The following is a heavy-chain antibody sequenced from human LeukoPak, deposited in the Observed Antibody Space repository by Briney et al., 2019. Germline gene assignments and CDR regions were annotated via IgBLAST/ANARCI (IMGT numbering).Heavy chain of an antibody. Sequence: SETLSLTCTVSGGSISSRSYYWGWIRQPPGKGLEWIGSIYYSGSTYYNPSLKSRATISVDTSKNQFSLKLSSVTAADTAVYYCARQNGDYYFDYWGQGTLVTVSS. CDR1: GGSISSRSYY. V-gene: IGHV4-39*01. D-gene: IGHD4-17*01. J-gene: IGHJ4*02. CDR2: IYYSGST. CDR3: ARQNGDYYFDY.